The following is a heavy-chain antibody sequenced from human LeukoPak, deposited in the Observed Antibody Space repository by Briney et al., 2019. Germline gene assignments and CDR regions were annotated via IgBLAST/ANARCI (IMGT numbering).Heavy chain of an antibody. CDR3: ARVAPHSGNYYGALDY. D-gene: IGHD1-26*01. J-gene: IGHJ4*02. Sequence: PGGSLRLSCAASGFTFSSYWMSWVRQAPGKGLEWVANIKQDGSEKYYVDSVKGRFTISRDNSKNTLYLQMNNLRAEDTAVYYCARVAPHSGNYYGALDYWGQGTLVTVSS. V-gene: IGHV3-7*01. CDR1: GFTFSSYW. CDR2: IKQDGSEK.